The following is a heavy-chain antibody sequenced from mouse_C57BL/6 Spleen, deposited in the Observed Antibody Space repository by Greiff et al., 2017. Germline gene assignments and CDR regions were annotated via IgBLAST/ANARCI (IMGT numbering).Heavy chain of an antibody. V-gene: IGHV1-74*01. CDR3: AIWSSSYGSHWYFDV. CDR2: IHPSDSDT. CDR1: CYTFTSYW. D-gene: IGHD1-1*01. J-gene: IGHJ1*03. Sequence: VQLQQPGAELVKPGASVKVSCKASCYTFTSYWMHWVKQRPGQGLEWIGRIHPSDSDTNYNQKFKGKATLTVDKSSSTAYMQLSSLTSEDSAVYYCAIWSSSYGSHWYFDVWGTGTTVTVSS.